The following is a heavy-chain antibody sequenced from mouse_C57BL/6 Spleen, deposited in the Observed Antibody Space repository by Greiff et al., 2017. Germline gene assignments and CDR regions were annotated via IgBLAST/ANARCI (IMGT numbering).Heavy chain of an antibody. CDR2: IDPEDGDT. Sequence: EVQLQQSGAELVRPGASVKLSCTASGFNIKDYYMHWVKQRPEQGLEWIGRIDPEDGDTEYAPKFQGKATMTADTSSNTAYLQLSSLTSEDTAVYYCTRGYLGLRDAMDYWGQGTSVTVSS. V-gene: IGHV14-1*01. J-gene: IGHJ4*01. CDR1: GFNIKDYY. CDR3: TRGYLGLRDAMDY. D-gene: IGHD2-4*01.